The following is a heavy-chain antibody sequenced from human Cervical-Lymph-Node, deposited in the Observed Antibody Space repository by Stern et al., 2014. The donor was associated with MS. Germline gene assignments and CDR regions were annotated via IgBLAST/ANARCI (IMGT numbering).Heavy chain of an antibody. CDR2: IFPGGSDI. J-gene: IGHJ4*02. V-gene: IGHV5-51*01. Sequence: VQLVQSGPEVKRPGESLKISCQASGYTFTSYWNGWVRQMPGKGLKCTAIIFPGGSDIRNSPSFQGQAPSSADKPSSPAFLQWNNLKASGTAIYYCARQRYFDYWGQGTLVTVSS. CDR3: ARQRYFDY. CDR1: GYTFTSYW.